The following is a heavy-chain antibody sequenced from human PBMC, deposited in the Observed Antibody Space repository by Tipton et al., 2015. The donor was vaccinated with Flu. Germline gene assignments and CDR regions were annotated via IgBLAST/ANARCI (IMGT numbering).Heavy chain of an antibody. Sequence: LRLSCTVSGDSMRRDYFWGWIRQAPGRGLEWIGRIYTSGSTNYNPSLRSRVTISVDTSRNQFSLKLTSVTAADTAVYYCARRTYYYGSGEQDYWGQGTLVTVSS. CDR1: GDSMRRDYF. J-gene: IGHJ4*02. V-gene: IGHV4-38-2*02. CDR3: ARRTYYYGSGEQDY. CDR2: IYTSGST. D-gene: IGHD3-10*01.